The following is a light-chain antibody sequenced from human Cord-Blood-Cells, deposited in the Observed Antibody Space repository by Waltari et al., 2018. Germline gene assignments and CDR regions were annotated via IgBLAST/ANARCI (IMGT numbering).Light chain of an antibody. CDR3: QQYYSFPYT. J-gene: IGKJ2*01. CDR2: AAS. Sequence: LSASVGDRVTITCRASQSISSWLAWYQQKPGKAPELLIYAASTLQSGVPSRFSGSGSGTDFTLTISCLQSEDFATYYCQQYYSFPYTFGQGTKLEIK. CDR1: QSISSW. V-gene: IGKV1D-8*01.